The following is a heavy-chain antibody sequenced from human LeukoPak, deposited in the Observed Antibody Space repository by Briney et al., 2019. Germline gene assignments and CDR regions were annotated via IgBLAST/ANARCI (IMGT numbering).Heavy chain of an antibody. CDR3: AKGVPAAID. D-gene: IGHD2-2*02. CDR2: VYSGGST. Sequence: GGSLILSCAASGFIVSSNYMSWVRQAPGKGLEWVAVVYSGGSTCYADAVTGRFSISRDNSKNTLYLQMNSLRAEDTAVYYCAKGVPAAIDWGQGTLVTVSS. CDR1: GFIVSSNY. J-gene: IGHJ4*02. V-gene: IGHV3-53*01.